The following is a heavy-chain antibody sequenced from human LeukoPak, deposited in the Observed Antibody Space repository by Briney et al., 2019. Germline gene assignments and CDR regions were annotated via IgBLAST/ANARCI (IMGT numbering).Heavy chain of an antibody. CDR2: IYHSGST. CDR1: GYSISSGYY. J-gene: IGHJ5*02. V-gene: IGHV4-38-2*02. CDR3: ARGAFYGSGSYVYWFDP. Sequence: PSETLSLTCTVSGYSISSGYYWGWIRQPPGKGLEWIGSIYHSGSTNYNPSLKSRVTISVDTSKNQFSLKLSSVTAADTAVYYCARGAFYGSGSYVYWFDPWGQGTLVTVSS. D-gene: IGHD3-10*01.